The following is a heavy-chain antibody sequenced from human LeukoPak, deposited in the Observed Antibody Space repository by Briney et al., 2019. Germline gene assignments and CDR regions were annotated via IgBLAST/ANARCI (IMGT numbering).Heavy chain of an antibody. V-gene: IGHV3-21*04. D-gene: IGHD4-11*01. Sequence: PGGSLRLSCAASGFTFSRYNMNWVRQAPGKGLEWVSSITSDSSYVFYADSVKGRFTISRDNAKNSLYLQMNSLRAEDTAVYYCARVRRGYSKEYYVDVWGKGTTVTISS. J-gene: IGHJ6*03. CDR3: ARVRRGYSKEYYVDV. CDR1: GFTFSRYN. CDR2: ITSDSSYV.